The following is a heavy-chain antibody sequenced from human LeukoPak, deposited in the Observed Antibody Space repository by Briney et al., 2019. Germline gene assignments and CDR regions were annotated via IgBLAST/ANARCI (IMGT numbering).Heavy chain of an antibody. Sequence: PSETLSLTCTVSGGSISSYYWSWIRQPAGKGLEWIGRIYTSGSTNYNPSLKSRVTMSVDTSKNQFSLKLSSVTAADTAVYYCARWGDDSMVRGSGFHHNDAFDIWGQGTMVTVSS. CDR2: IYTSGST. J-gene: IGHJ3*02. V-gene: IGHV4-4*07. CDR1: GGSISSYY. CDR3: ARWGDDSMVRGSGFHHNDAFDI. D-gene: IGHD3-10*01.